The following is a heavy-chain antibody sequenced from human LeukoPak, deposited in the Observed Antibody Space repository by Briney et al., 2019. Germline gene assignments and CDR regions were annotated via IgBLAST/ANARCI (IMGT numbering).Heavy chain of an antibody. Sequence: GGALRLSFAASGFTFSSYAMSWVRQAPGKEPEWVADIIGSCRSYYFADAVKGRFTIARANSTNSLYLQMNSLRAEDTAVYACAKGISVYSGYVGWYYGMDVWGQGTTVTVSS. CDR1: GFTFSSYA. CDR3: AKGISVYSGYVGWYYGMDV. J-gene: IGHJ6*02. V-gene: IGHV3-23*01. D-gene: IGHD5-12*01. CDR2: IIGSCRSY.